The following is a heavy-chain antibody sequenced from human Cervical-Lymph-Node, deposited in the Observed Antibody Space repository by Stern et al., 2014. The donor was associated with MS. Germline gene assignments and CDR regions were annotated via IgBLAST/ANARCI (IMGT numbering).Heavy chain of an antibody. CDR3: ARGYAHLDV. Sequence: EVQLVESGGGLAKPGGSLRLSCAASGFSFSDYSVNWVRQAPGKGLEWVSSISSGSTFICYANSLKDRFTVSRDNAKKSLYLQMNSLRAEDTATYYCARGYAHLDVWGQGTTVTVSS. CDR1: GFSFSDYS. CDR2: ISSGSTFI. D-gene: IGHD5-12*01. V-gene: IGHV3-21*01. J-gene: IGHJ6*02.